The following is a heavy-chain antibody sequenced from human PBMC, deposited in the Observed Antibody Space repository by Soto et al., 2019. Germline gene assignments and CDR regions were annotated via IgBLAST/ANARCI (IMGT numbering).Heavy chain of an antibody. J-gene: IGHJ4*02. V-gene: IGHV3-9*01. Sequence: GGSLRLSGVVTGLNFDDFAIHWVRQAPGKGLEWVSGITWNSRVLAYADSVKGRFTISRDNARNSLYLQMDSLRDEDTALYYCAKGRYDFWSPYYFDSWGQGTLVPVSP. CDR3: AKGRYDFWSPYYFDS. CDR1: GLNFDDFA. D-gene: IGHD3-3*01. CDR2: ITWNSRVL.